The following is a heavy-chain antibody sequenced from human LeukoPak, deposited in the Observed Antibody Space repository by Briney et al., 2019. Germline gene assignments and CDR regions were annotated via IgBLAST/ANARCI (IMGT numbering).Heavy chain of an antibody. D-gene: IGHD1-26*01. CDR3: VKALYTGSPGY. J-gene: IGHJ4*02. CDR2: ISSNGGST. CDR1: GFTFSTFW. Sequence: QPGGSLRLSCAASGFTFSTFWMHWVRQAPGKGLEYVSTISSNGGSTYYADSVKGRFTISRDNSKNTLYLQMSSLRAEDTALYYCVKALYTGSPGYWGQGTLVTVSS. V-gene: IGHV3-64D*09.